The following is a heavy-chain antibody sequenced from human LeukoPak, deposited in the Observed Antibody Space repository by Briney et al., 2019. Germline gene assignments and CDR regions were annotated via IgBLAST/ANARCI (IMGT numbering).Heavy chain of an antibody. CDR2: ISSSSSYI. CDR1: GFTFSSYS. J-gene: IGHJ4*02. Sequence: GESLKISCAASGFTFSSYSMNWVRQAPGKGLEWVSSISSSSSYIYYADSVKGRFTISRDNAKNSLYLQMNSLRAEDTAVYYCSSSGYFDYWGQGTLVTVSS. CDR3: SSSGYFDY. D-gene: IGHD6-19*01. V-gene: IGHV3-21*01.